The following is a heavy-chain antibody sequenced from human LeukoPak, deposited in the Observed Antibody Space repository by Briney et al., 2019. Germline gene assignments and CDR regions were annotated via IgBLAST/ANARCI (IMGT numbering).Heavy chain of an antibody. J-gene: IGHJ4*02. CDR2: ISAYNGNT. Sequence: ASVTVSCKASGYTFTSYGISWVRQAPGQGLEWMGWISAYNGNTNYAQKLQGRVTMTTDTSTSTAYMELRSLRSDDTAVYYCARGLNLITMVRENFLDYWGQGTLVTVSS. CDR1: GYTFTSYG. CDR3: ARGLNLITMVRENFLDY. V-gene: IGHV1-18*01. D-gene: IGHD3-10*01.